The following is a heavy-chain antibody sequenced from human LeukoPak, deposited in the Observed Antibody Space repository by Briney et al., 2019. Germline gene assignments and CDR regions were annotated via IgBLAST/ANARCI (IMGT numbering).Heavy chain of an antibody. CDR1: GYTFASYG. J-gene: IGHJ4*02. D-gene: IGHD2-21*01. V-gene: IGHV1-18*01. CDR3: ARDQGGGNCDF. Sequence: ASVKLSCKASGYTFASYGFSWVRHAPGQGLEWMGWISAYNGHRTYAQNFQGRVSMTTDSSTNTAYRELRSLIPDDTAVYYCARDQGGGNCDFWGQGSLVTVSS. CDR2: ISAYNGHR.